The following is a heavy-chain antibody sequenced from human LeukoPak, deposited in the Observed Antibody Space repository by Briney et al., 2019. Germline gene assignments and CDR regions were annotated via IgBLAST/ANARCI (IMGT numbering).Heavy chain of an antibody. Sequence: ASVKVSCKASGYTFTGYYMHWVRQAPGQGLEWMGWINPNSGGTNYAQKFQGRVTMTRDTSISTAYMELSRLRSDDTAVYYCARALKTTGTAIFDYWGQGTLVTVSS. D-gene: IGHD1-1*01. CDR1: GYTFTGYY. J-gene: IGHJ4*02. CDR2: INPNSGGT. V-gene: IGHV1-2*02. CDR3: ARALKTTGTAIFDY.